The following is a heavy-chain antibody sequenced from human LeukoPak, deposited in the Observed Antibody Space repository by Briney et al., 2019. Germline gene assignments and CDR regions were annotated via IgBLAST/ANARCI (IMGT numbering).Heavy chain of an antibody. Sequence: PSQTLSLTCTVSGGFISNYYWSWIRQPAGKGLEWIGRMSTSGSTNYNPSLKSRVTMSVDTSKNQCSLNLSSVTAADTAVYYCARDGDNSNGYYYYMDVWGKGTTVTISS. CDR2: MSTSGST. J-gene: IGHJ6*03. D-gene: IGHD4-23*01. V-gene: IGHV4-4*07. CDR1: GGFISNYY. CDR3: ARDGDNSNGYYYYMDV.